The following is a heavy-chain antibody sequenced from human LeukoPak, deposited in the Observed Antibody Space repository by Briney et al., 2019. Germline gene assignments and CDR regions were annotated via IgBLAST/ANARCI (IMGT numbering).Heavy chain of an antibody. CDR3: AKYYGSGSYISFFDY. CDR2: ISYDGSNK. J-gene: IGHJ4*02. V-gene: IGHV3-30*18. Sequence: PGGSLRLSCAASGFTFSSYGMHWVRQAPGKGLEGVAVISYDGSNKYYADSVKGRFTISRDNSKNTLYLQMNSLRAEDTALYYWAKYYGSGSYISFFDYWGQGTLVTVSS. CDR1: GFTFSSYG. D-gene: IGHD3-10*01.